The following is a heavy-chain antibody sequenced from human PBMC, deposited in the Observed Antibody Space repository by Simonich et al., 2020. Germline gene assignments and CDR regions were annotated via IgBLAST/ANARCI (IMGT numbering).Heavy chain of an antibody. CDR2: NNHSGST. J-gene: IGHJ4*02. D-gene: IGHD4-17*01. CDR1: GGSFSGYY. CDR3: ARTQKTTVTYYFDY. Sequence: QVQLQQWGAGLLKPSETLSLTCAVYGGSFSGYYWSWIRQPPGKGLEWIGENNHSGSTNYNPSLKSRVTISVDTSKNQFSLKLSSVTAADTAVYYCARTQKTTVTYYFDYWGQGTLVTVSS. V-gene: IGHV4-34*01.